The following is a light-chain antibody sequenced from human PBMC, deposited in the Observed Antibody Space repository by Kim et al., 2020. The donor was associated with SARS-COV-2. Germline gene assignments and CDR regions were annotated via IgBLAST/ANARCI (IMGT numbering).Light chain of an antibody. CDR1: QSVSSSY. CDR2: GAS. Sequence: ENVLTQSPGTLSLSPGERATFSCRASQSVSSSYLAWYQQKPDQAPRLLIYGASTRAPGIPDRFSGSGSGTDFTLTITRLEPEDFAVYYCQHYGSSPWTFGQGTKVDIK. V-gene: IGKV3-20*01. J-gene: IGKJ1*01. CDR3: QHYGSSPWT.